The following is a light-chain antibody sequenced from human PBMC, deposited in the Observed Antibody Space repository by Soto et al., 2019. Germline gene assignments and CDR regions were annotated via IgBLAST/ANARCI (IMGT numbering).Light chain of an antibody. CDR3: QQYSTSPLT. CDR1: QSVTSSY. V-gene: IGKV3-20*01. CDR2: TAS. J-gene: IGKJ4*01. Sequence: EIVLTQSPGTLSLSPGERATLSCRASQSVTSSYLAWYQQKPGQAPRLLIYTASSRATGIPDRFSGSGSGTYFTITISRLEPEDSAVYYCQQYSTSPLTFGGGTKVEIK.